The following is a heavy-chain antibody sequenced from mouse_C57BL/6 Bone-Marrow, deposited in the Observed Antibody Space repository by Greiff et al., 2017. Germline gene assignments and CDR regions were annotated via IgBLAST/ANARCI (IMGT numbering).Heavy chain of an antibody. CDR3: ARGLDSSGNWYFDV. CDR1: GYTFTSYW. CDR2: IDPSDSYT. D-gene: IGHD3-2*02. Sequence: VQLQQPGAELVKPGASVKLSCKASGYTFTSYWMQWVKQRLGQGLEWIGEIDPSDSYTNYNQKFKGKATLTVDTSSSTAYMQLSSLTSEDSAVYYCARGLDSSGNWYFDVWGTGTTVTVSS. V-gene: IGHV1-50*01. J-gene: IGHJ1*03.